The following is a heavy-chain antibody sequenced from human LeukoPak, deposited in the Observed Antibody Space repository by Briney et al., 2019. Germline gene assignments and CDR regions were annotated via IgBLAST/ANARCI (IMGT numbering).Heavy chain of an antibody. Sequence: GGSLRLSCAASGFIVSSNYMSWVRQAPGKGLEWVSVIYSGGSTYYADSVKGRFTISRDNSKNTLYLQMNSLRAEDTAVYYCARASEGPDKFYSITMIVVGPLDYWGQGTLVTVSS. CDR2: IYSGGST. J-gene: IGHJ4*02. CDR3: ARASEGPDKFYSITMIVVGPLDY. V-gene: IGHV3-66*01. D-gene: IGHD3-22*01. CDR1: GFIVSSNY.